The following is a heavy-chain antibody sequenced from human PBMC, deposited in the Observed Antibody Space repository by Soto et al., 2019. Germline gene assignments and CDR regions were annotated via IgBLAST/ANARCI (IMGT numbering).Heavy chain of an antibody. Sequence: SETLSLTCAVSGYSISSGYYWGWIRQPPGKGLEWIGSIYHSGSTYHNPSLKSRVTISVDTSKNQFSLKLSSVTAADTAVYYCARAITMIVVVIDWGQGTLVTVSS. CDR1: GYSISSGYY. J-gene: IGHJ4*02. V-gene: IGHV4-38-2*01. CDR2: IYHSGST. CDR3: ARAITMIVVVID. D-gene: IGHD3-22*01.